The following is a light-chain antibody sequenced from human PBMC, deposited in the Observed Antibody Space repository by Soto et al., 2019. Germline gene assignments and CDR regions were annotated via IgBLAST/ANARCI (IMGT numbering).Light chain of an antibody. CDR2: DVT. J-gene: IGLJ1*01. V-gene: IGLV2-11*01. CDR3: CSYAGSYV. CDR1: SSDVGAYNY. Sequence: SALTQPRSVSGSPGQSVTISCTGTSSDVGAYNYVSWYQQHPGKAPKFLIFDVTKRPSGVPDRFSGSKSGNTASLTISGLQAEDEADYYCCSYAGSYVFGTGTKVTV.